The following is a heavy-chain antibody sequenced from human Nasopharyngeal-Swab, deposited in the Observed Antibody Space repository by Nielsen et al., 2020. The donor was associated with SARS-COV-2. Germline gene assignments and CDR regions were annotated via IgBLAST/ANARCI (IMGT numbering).Heavy chain of an antibody. J-gene: IGHJ3*02. CDR3: ARDSYRDAFDI. Sequence: GSLRLSCTVSGGSISSYYWSWIRQPPGKGLEWIGYIYYSGSTNYNPSLKSRVTISVDTSKNQFSLKLSSVTAADTAVYYCARDSYRDAFDIWGQGTMATVSS. CDR1: GGSISSYY. CDR2: IYYSGST. V-gene: IGHV4-59*13.